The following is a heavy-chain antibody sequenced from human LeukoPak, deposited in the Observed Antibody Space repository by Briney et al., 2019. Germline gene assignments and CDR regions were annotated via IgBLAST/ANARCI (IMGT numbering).Heavy chain of an antibody. Sequence: GGSLRLSCAASGFTFSSYAMHWVRQAPGKGLEWVAVISYDGSNKYYADSVKGRFTISRDNSKNTLYPQMNSLRAEDTAVYYCARDEVAMAPIPYYYYGMDVWGQGTTVTVSS. CDR2: ISYDGSNK. CDR3: ARDEVAMAPIPYYYYGMDV. D-gene: IGHD5-24*01. J-gene: IGHJ6*02. V-gene: IGHV3-30-3*01. CDR1: GFTFSSYA.